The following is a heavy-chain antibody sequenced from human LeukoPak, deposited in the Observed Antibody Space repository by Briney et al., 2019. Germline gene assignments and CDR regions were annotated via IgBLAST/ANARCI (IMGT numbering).Heavy chain of an antibody. Sequence: SETLSLTCTVSGDSISTNSFYWDWIRQPPGKGLGWIGSIYYSGSTNYNPSLKSRVTISIDTSKNQFSLKLSSVTAADTAVYYCARANYYDSSGYSRGAFDLWGQGTMVTVSS. D-gene: IGHD3-22*01. CDR2: IYYSGST. CDR3: ARANYYDSSGYSRGAFDL. J-gene: IGHJ3*01. V-gene: IGHV4-39*07. CDR1: GDSISTNSFY.